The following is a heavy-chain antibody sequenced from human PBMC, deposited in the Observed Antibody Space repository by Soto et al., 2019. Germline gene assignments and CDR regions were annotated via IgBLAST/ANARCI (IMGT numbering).Heavy chain of an antibody. D-gene: IGHD2-21*02. J-gene: IGHJ6*02. CDR3: ATRPRCRGDCPDYYYYGMDV. Sequence: ASVKVSCKASGYTFTSYDINWVRQATGQGLEWMGWMNPNSGNTGYAQKFQGRVTMTRNTSISTAYMELSSLRSEDTAVYYCATRPRCRGDCPDYYYYGMDVWGQGTTVTVSS. CDR1: GYTFTSYD. CDR2: MNPNSGNT. V-gene: IGHV1-8*01.